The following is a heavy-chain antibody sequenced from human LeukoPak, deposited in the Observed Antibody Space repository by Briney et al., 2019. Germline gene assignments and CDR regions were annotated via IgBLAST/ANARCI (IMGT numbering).Heavy chain of an antibody. V-gene: IGHV3-21*01. Sequence: PGGSLRLSCAASGFTFSSYSMNWVRQAPGKGLEWVSSISSSSSYIYYADSVKGRFTISRDNAKNSLYLQMNSLRAEDTAVYYCARDRYDIQAGVFDYWGQGTLVTVSS. CDR1: GFTFSSYS. CDR2: ISSSSSYI. CDR3: ARDRYDIQAGVFDY. D-gene: IGHD3-9*01. J-gene: IGHJ4*02.